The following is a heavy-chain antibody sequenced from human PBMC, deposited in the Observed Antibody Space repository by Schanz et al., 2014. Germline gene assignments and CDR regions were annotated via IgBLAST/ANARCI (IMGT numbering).Heavy chain of an antibody. CDR1: GFTFSDYY. CDR3: ARDEGRDGYNLAFDV. CDR2: IKQDGSDK. D-gene: IGHD5-12*01. V-gene: IGHV3-7*03. J-gene: IGHJ3*01. Sequence: VQLVESGGGLVKPGGSLRLSCTASGFTFSDYYMTWIRQAPGKGLEWEANIKQDGSDKHYVDSVKGRFIISRDSSKNTLFLQMNSLRPEDTALYFCARDEGRDGYNLAFDVWGQGTLVTVSS.